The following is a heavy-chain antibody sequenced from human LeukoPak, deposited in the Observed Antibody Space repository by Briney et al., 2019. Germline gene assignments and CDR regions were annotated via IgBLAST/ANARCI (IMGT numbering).Heavy chain of an antibody. CDR3: ARRTITAGGDCLDY. V-gene: IGHV3-23*01. J-gene: IGHJ4*02. CDR1: GFAFGSEA. Sequence: GGSLRLSCAVSGFAFGSEAMSWVRQSPARGLEWVASISPGGGTTYYADYVKGRFTISRDNSKNTLYLQMNSLRAEGTAVYYCARRTITAGGDCLDYWGQGTLITVSS. D-gene: IGHD2-21*02. CDR2: ISPGGGTT.